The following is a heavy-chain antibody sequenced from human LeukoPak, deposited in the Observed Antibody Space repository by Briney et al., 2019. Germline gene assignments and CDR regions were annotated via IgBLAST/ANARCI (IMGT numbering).Heavy chain of an antibody. J-gene: IGHJ4*02. CDR1: GFTFSNYA. V-gene: IGHV3-23*01. CDR3: AREAPAFDS. CDR2: ISGDGDTT. Sequence: PGRSLRLSCAASGFTFSNYAMTWVRQAPGKGLEWVSVISGDGDTTYYADSLKGRFTISRGNSKNTLYLQINSLRAEDTAVYYCAREAPAFDSWGQGTLVTVSS.